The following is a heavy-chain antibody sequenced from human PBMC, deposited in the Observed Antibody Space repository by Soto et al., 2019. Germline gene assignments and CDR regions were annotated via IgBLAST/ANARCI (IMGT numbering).Heavy chain of an antibody. CDR2: IRSKANSYAT. Sequence: GSLRLSCAASGFTFSGSAMHWVRQASGKGMEWVGRIRSKANSYATAYAASVKGRFTISRDDSKNTAYLQMNSLKTEDTAVYYCTRSRVSPGDYGDYVDYWGQGTLVTVSS. CDR1: GFTFSGSA. CDR3: TRSRVSPGDYGDYVDY. D-gene: IGHD4-17*01. J-gene: IGHJ4*02. V-gene: IGHV3-73*01.